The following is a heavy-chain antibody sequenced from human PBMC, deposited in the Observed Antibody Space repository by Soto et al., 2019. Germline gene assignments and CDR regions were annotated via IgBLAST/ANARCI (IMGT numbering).Heavy chain of an antibody. Sequence: PGESLKISCKGSGYSFTTYWIGWVRQMPGKGLEWMGIIYPGDSDTRYSPSFQGQVTISADKSISTAYLQWASLKASDTAMYYCARRHRDCSPTSCYAVDDWGQGSLVTVSS. V-gene: IGHV5-51*01. CDR1: GYSFTTYW. CDR3: ARRHRDCSPTSCYAVDD. J-gene: IGHJ4*02. CDR2: IYPGDSDT. D-gene: IGHD2-2*01.